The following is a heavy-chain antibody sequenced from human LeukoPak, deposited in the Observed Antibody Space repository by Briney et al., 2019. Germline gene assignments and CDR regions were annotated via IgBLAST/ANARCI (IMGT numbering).Heavy chain of an antibody. CDR1: GYTFTSYY. CDR2: INPSGGST. CDR3: ARSPYMVRGVINWFDP. V-gene: IGHV1-46*01. Sequence: ASVKVSCKASGYTFTSYYMHWVRQAPGQGLEWMGIINPSGGSTSYAQKFQGRVTMTRDMSTSTVYMELSRLRSDDTAVYYCARSPYMVRGVINWFDPWGQGTLVTVSS. D-gene: IGHD3-10*01. J-gene: IGHJ5*02.